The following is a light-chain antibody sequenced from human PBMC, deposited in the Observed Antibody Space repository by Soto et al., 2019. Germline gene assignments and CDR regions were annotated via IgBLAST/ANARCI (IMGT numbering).Light chain of an antibody. Sequence: EDVLKQSPGTLSLSTGERATLSCRASQSVSNNYLAWYQQKPGQAPRLLIYGASTRATGIPARFSGSGSGTEFTLTISSLQSEDFAVYYWQQYGSSPWTFGQRSKVDIK. J-gene: IGKJ1*01. V-gene: IGKV3-20*01. CDR2: GAS. CDR1: QSVSNNY. CDR3: QQYGSSPWT.